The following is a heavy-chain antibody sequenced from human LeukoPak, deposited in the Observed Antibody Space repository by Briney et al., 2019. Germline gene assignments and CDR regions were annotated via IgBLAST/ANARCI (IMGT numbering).Heavy chain of an antibody. V-gene: IGHV3-30*02. CDR3: ADDHALFGVVIVFWFDP. D-gene: IGHD3-3*01. CDR1: GFTFSSYG. J-gene: IGHJ5*02. Sequence: PGESLRLSCAASGFTFSSYGMRWVRQAPGKGLEWVACIRYDGSNKYYADSVKGRFTISRDNSKNTLYLQMNSLRAEDTAEYYCADDHALFGVVIVFWFDPWGQGTLVTVSS. CDR2: IRYDGSNK.